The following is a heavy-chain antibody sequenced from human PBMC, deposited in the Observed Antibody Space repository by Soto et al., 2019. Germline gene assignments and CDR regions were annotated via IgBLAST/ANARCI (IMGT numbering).Heavy chain of an antibody. CDR2: IYHSGST. CDR1: GGSISSSNW. D-gene: IGHD3-10*01. V-gene: IGHV4-4*02. CDR3: AVLYYGSGSPPSSWGMDV. J-gene: IGHJ6*02. Sequence: SSVTLSLTCAVSGGSISSSNWWNWVRQPPGKGLEWIGEIYHSGSTNYNPSLKSRVTISVDKSKNQFSLKLSSVTAADTAVYYCAVLYYGSGSPPSSWGMDVWGQGTTVTVSS.